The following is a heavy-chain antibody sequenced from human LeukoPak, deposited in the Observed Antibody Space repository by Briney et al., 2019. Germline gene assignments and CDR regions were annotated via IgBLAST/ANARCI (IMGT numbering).Heavy chain of an antibody. CDR2: ISGSGGTT. Sequence: GGSLRLSCAASGFTFSSNAMSWVRQAPGKGLEWVSGISGSGGTTYYADSVKGRFTISRDNSKNTLYLQINSLRAEDTAVYYCARTYYDFWSGQSTYGMDVWGQGTTVTVSS. CDR3: ARTYYDFWSGQSTYGMDV. D-gene: IGHD3-3*01. V-gene: IGHV3-23*01. CDR1: GFTFSSNA. J-gene: IGHJ6*02.